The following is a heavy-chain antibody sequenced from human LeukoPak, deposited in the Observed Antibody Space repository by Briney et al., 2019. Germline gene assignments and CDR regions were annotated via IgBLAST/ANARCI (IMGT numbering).Heavy chain of an antibody. J-gene: IGHJ6*03. CDR2: INHSGST. Sequence: SETLSLTCAVYGGSFSGYYWSWIRQPPGKGLEWIGEINHSGSTNYYPSLKSRVTISVDTSKNHCSLKLSSVTAADTAVYYCARTLEKVAGTKDYYYMDVWGKGTTVTVSS. CDR1: GGSFSGYY. CDR3: ARTLEKVAGTKDYYYMDV. D-gene: IGHD6-19*01. V-gene: IGHV4-34*01.